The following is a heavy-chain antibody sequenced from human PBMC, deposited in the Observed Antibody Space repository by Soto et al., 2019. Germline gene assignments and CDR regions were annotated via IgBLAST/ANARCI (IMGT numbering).Heavy chain of an antibody. CDR2: IYYSGST. CDR3: ARDNILGILYGGMDV. V-gene: IGHV4-30-4*01. J-gene: IGHJ6*02. D-gene: IGHD3-3*01. CDR1: GGSISSGDYY. Sequence: ASETLSLTCTVSGGSISSGDYYWSWIRQPPGKGLEWIGYIYYSGSTYYNPSLKSRVTISVDTSKNRFSLKLSSVTAADTAVYYCARDNILGILYGGMDVWGQGTTVTVSS.